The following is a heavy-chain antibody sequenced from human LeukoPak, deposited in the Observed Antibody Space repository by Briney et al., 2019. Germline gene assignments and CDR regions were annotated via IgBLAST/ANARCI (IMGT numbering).Heavy chain of an antibody. J-gene: IGHJ5*02. V-gene: IGHV4-59*01. Sequence: PSETLSLTCTVSGGSISSYYWSWIRQPPGKGLEWIGYIYYSGSTNYNPSLKSRVTISVDTSKNQLSLKLSSVTAADTAVYYCAREVVVVVAATAYNWFDPWGQGTLVTVSS. CDR3: AREVVVVVAATAYNWFDP. D-gene: IGHD2-15*01. CDR2: IYYSGST. CDR1: GGSISSYY.